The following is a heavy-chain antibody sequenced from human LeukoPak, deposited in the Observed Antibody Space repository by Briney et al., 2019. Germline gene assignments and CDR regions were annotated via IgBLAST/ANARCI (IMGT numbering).Heavy chain of an antibody. CDR2: ISSSSSNI. D-gene: IGHD3-9*01. V-gene: IGHV3-21*01. J-gene: IGHJ6*04. CDR1: EFTFSTYS. CDR3: ARGRLYYDILTDYSYYYGMDV. Sequence: KTGGSLRLSCAASEFTFSTYSMNWVRQAPGKGLEWVSSISSSSSNIYYADSVKGRFTISRDNAKNSLYLQMNSLRAEDTAVYYCARGRLYYDILTDYSYYYGMDVWGKGTTVTVSS.